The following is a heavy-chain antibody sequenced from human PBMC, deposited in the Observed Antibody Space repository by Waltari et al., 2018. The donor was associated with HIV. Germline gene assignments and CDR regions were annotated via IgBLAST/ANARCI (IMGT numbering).Heavy chain of an antibody. CDR1: GGSFSGYY. CDR2: INHSGST. CDR3: AGTARGVTMVRGAYYGMDV. J-gene: IGHJ6*02. V-gene: IGHV4-34*01. Sequence: QVQLQQWGAGLLKPSETLSLTCAVYGGSFSGYYWSWIRQPPGKGLEWIGEINHSGSTNYNPSLKSRVTISVDTSKSQFSLKLSSVTAADTAVYYCAGTARGVTMVRGAYYGMDVWGQGTTVTVSS. D-gene: IGHD3-10*01.